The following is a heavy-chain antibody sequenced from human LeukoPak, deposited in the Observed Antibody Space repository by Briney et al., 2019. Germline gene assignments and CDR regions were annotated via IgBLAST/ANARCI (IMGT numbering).Heavy chain of an antibody. CDR3: AKDTTGSYHRAFDY. CDR2: TRYDGNNK. J-gene: IGHJ4*02. D-gene: IGHD1-1*01. Sequence: GGSLRLSCAASGFSFSTYAMHWVRQAPGKGLEWVASTRYDGNNKYYADFVKGRFTISRDNSKNTLYLQVNSLRAEDTAVYYCAKDTTGSYHRAFDYWGQGTLVTVSS. CDR1: GFSFSTYA. V-gene: IGHV3-30*02.